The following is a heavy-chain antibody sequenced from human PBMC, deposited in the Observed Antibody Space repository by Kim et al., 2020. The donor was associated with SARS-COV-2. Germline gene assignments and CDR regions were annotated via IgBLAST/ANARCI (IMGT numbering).Heavy chain of an antibody. V-gene: IGHV3-15*01. CDR2: VKSKTDGGTI. Sequence: GGSLRLSCAASGFTFNNAWMSWVRQAPGKGLEWVCRVKSKTDGGTIDYAAPVKGRFTISREDSKNTVYLQMNSLKTEDTAVYYCSTGTSVGGWGQGTLVTVSS. CDR3: STGTSVGG. J-gene: IGHJ4*02. CDR1: GFTFNNAW. D-gene: IGHD1-26*01.